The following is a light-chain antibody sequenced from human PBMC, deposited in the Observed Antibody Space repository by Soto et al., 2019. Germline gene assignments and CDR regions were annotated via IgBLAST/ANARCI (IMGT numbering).Light chain of an antibody. CDR3: KHYGNTPPSVT. CDR2: GAS. Sequence: ESALTQSPVTLYFSPGQRTTLSCIPSQSLSSSYLVWYQQKPGQAPRLLIYGASSRATGIPDRFSGSGSGTDFTLTISRLEPEDFAVYYCKHYGNTPPSVTFRQGTKVDIK. CDR1: QSLSSSY. V-gene: IGKV3-20*01. J-gene: IGKJ1*01.